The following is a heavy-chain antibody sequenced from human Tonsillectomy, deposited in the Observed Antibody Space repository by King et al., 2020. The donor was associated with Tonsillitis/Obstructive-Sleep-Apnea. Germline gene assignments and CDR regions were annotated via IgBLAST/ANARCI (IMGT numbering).Heavy chain of an antibody. CDR2: ISSGRRHI. D-gene: IGHD3-16*01. J-gene: IGHJ6*03. CDR3: ARAGGGGDFYYHYMDV. Sequence: VQLVESGGGLVKPGGSLRLSCAASGFSFSIYSMNWVRQAPGKGLEWVASISSGRRHIYDADSVTGRLTISRDNAKKSLYLQMNSLRVDDTAVYYCARAGGGGDFYYHYMDVWGKGTTVTVSS. CDR1: GFSFSIYS. V-gene: IGHV3-21*01.